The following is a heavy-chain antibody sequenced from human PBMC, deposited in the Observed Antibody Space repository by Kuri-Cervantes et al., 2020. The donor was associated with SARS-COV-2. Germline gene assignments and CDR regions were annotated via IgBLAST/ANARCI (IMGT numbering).Heavy chain of an antibody. CDR3: ARDPLMEGWLEPFDY. J-gene: IGHJ4*02. V-gene: IGHV1-69*13. CDR1: GGTFSSYA. D-gene: IGHD5-12*01. CDR2: IIPIFGTA. Sequence: SVKVSCKASGGTFSSYAISWVRQAPGQGLEWMGGIIPIFGTANYAQKFQGRVTITADESTSTAYMELSRLRSDDTAVYYCARDPLMEGWLEPFDYWGQGTLVTVSS.